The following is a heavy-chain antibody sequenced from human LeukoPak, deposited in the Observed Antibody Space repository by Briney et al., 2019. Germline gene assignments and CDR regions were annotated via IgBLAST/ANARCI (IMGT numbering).Heavy chain of an antibody. CDR3: ARHLVWPLYGMDV. CDR2: SYRSETT. Sequence: SGTLSLTCAVDVGSLSGHFWSWIRQPPGKGLEWIGESYRSETTNYNPSLKSRVTISVDTSKNHFSLNLSSVTAADTAVYYCARHLVWPLYGMDVWGQGTTVTVSS. CDR1: VGSLSGHF. D-gene: IGHD6-6*01. J-gene: IGHJ6*02. V-gene: IGHV4-34*01.